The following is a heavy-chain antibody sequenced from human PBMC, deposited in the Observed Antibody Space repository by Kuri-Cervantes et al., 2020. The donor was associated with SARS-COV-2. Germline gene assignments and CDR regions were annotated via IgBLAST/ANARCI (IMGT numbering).Heavy chain of an antibody. V-gene: IGHV3-53*05. CDR1: GFTVSSNY. CDR3: AKDINPIGGWLFDY. D-gene: IGHD5-24*01. Sequence: GESLKISCVASGFTVSSNYMSWVRQAPGKGLEWVSVIYSGGSTYYADSVKGRFTISRDNSKNSLYLQMNSLRAEDTALYYCAKDINPIGGWLFDYWGQGTLVTVSS. J-gene: IGHJ4*02. CDR2: IYSGGST.